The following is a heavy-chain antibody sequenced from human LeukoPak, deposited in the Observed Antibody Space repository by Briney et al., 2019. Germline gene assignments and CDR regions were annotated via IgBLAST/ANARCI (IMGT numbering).Heavy chain of an antibody. D-gene: IGHD4-17*01. CDR1: GLTFSSYE. CDR3: ARGGTVTTSPDY. V-gene: IGHV3-48*03. J-gene: IGHJ4*02. CDR2: ISSSGSTI. Sequence: PGGSLRLSCAASGLTFSSYEMNWVRQAPGKGLEWVSYISSSGSTIYYADSVKGRFTISRDNAKNSLHLQMNSLRAEDTAVYYCARGGTVTTSPDYWGQGTLVTVSS.